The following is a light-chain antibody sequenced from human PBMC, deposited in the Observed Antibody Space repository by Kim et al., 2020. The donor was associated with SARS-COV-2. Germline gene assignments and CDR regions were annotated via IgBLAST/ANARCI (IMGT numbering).Light chain of an antibody. CDR3: QQYNNWPPLT. CDR2: AAS. CDR1: QSVGSN. J-gene: IGKJ4*01. Sequence: SPGERATLSCMASQSVGSNLAWYQQKPGQAPRLLIYAASTRATGIPARFSGSGSGTEFTLTISSLQSEDFAVYYCQQYNNWPPLTFGGGTKVDIK. V-gene: IGKV3-15*01.